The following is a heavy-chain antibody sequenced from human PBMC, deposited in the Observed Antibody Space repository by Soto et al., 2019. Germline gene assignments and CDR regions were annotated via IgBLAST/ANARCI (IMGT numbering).Heavy chain of an antibody. D-gene: IGHD5-12*01. J-gene: IGHJ4*02. CDR2: ISAYNGNT. V-gene: IGHV1-18*01. CDR3: ARDLIVATIFGY. CDR1: GGTFSSYG. Sequence: ASVKVSCKASGGTFSSYGISWVRQAPGQGLEWMGWISAYNGNTNYAQKLQGRVTMTTDTSTSTAYMELRSLRSDDTAVYYCARDLIVATIFGYWGQGTLVTVSS.